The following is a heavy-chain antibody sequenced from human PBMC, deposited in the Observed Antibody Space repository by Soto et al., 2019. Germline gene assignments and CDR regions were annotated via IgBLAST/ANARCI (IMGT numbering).Heavy chain of an antibody. J-gene: IGHJ6*03. Sequence: SETLSLTCAVYGGSFSGYYWSWIRQPPGKGLEWIGEINHSGSTNYNPSLKSRVTISVDTSKNQFSLKLSSVTAADTAVYYCARAHGERRLRDYYYYYMDVWGKGTTVTVSS. CDR3: ARAHGERRLRDYYYYYMDV. CDR1: GGSFSGYY. V-gene: IGHV4-34*01. CDR2: INHSGST. D-gene: IGHD4-17*01.